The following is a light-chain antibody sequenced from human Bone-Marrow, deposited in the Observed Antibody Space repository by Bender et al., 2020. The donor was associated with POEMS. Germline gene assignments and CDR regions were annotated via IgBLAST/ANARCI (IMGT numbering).Light chain of an antibody. CDR3: QVWDSNSDHPV. CDR1: DIGHKS. CDR2: DDS. J-gene: IGLJ3*02. Sequence: SYVLTQPPSVSGAPGQTATITCGGDDIGHKSVHWYQQKPGQAPVLAPYDDSDRPSGVPERFSGSNPGDTATLTISRLVAADEADYYCQVWDSNSDHPVFGGGTKLTVL. V-gene: IGLV3-21*02.